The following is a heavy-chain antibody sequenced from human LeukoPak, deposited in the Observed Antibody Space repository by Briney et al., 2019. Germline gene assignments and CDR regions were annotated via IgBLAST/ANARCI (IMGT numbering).Heavy chain of an antibody. J-gene: IGHJ4*02. CDR1: GGSFSGYY. D-gene: IGHD3-22*01. CDR3: AREDSADSSGYYFYY. V-gene: IGHV4-34*01. Sequence: SETLSLTCAVYGGSFSGYYWSWIRQPPGKGLEWIGEINHSGSTNYNPSLKSRVTISVDTSKNQFSLRLSSVTAADTAVYYCAREDSADSSGYYFYYWGQGTLVTVSS. CDR2: INHSGST.